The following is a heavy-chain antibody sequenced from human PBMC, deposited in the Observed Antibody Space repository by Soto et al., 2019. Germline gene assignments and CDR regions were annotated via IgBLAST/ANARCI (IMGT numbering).Heavy chain of an antibody. CDR2: ISAYNGNT. J-gene: IGHJ4*02. CDR1: GYTFTSYG. CDR3: AREYYGDYVYYFDY. V-gene: IGHV1-18*01. Sequence: GASVKVSCKASGYTFTSYGISWVRQAPGQGLEWMGWISAYNGNTNYAQKLQGRVTMTTDTSTSTAYMELRSLRSDDTAVYYCAREYYGDYVYYFDYWGQGTLVTVSS. D-gene: IGHD4-17*01.